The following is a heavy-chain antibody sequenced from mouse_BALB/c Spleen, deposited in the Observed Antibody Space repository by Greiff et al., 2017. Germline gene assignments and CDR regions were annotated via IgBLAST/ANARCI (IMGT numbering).Heavy chain of an antibody. CDR2: IFPGSGNT. CDR3: ACYDY. Sequence: QLQQSGPELVKPGASVKISCKSSGYSFTSYYIHWVKQRPGQGLEWIGCIFPGSGNTKYNEKFKGKATLTADTSSSTAYMQLSSLTSEDSAVYFCACYDYWGRGTTLTVSS. CDR1: GYSFTSYY. J-gene: IGHJ2*01. V-gene: IGHV1-66*01. D-gene: IGHD1-1*01.